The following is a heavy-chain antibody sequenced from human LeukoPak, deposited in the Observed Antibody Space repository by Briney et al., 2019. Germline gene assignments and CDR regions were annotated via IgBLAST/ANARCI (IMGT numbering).Heavy chain of an antibody. CDR1: GFTFSSYS. D-gene: IGHD4-23*01. V-gene: IGHV3-48*01. CDR3: AREAGGNSLVFDY. Sequence: GGSLRLSCAASGFTFSSYSMNWVRQAPGKGLEWVSYISSSSSTIYYADSVKGRFTISRDNSKNTLYLQMNSLRAEDTAVYYCAREAGGNSLVFDYWGQGTLVTVSS. J-gene: IGHJ4*02. CDR2: ISSSSSTI.